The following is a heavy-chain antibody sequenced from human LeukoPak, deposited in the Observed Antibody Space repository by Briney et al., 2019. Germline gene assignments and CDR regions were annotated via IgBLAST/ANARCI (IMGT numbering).Heavy chain of an antibody. V-gene: IGHV3-49*03. J-gene: IGHJ3*02. D-gene: IGHD6-19*01. Sequence: GGSLRLSCTASGFTFGDYAMSWFRQAPGKGLEWVGFIRSKAYGGTTEYAASVKGRFTISRDDSKSIAYLQMNSLKTEDTAVYYCTREQWLDRNDAFDIWGQGTMVTVSS. CDR2: IRSKAYGGTT. CDR1: GFTFGDYA. CDR3: TREQWLDRNDAFDI.